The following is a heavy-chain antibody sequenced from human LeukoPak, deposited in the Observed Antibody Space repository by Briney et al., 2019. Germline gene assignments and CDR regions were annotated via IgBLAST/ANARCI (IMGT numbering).Heavy chain of an antibody. D-gene: IGHD1-7*01. V-gene: IGHV4-59*12. Sequence: SETLSLTCTVSGGSISSYYWSWIRQPPGKGLEWIGYIYYSGSTNYNPSLKSRVTISVDTSKNQFSLKLSSVTAADTAVYYCARAVTGTSFDYWGQGTLVTVSS. CDR1: GGSISSYY. J-gene: IGHJ4*02. CDR3: ARAVTGTSFDY. CDR2: IYYSGST.